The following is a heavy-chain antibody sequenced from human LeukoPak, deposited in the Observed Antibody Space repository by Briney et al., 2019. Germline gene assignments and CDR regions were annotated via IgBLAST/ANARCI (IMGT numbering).Heavy chain of an antibody. CDR3: ARVSDTAMVYYYYGMDV. V-gene: IGHV1-69*13. J-gene: IGHJ6*02. D-gene: IGHD5-18*01. CDR2: IIPIFGTA. Sequence: GASVKVSCKASGGTFSSYAISWVRQAPGQGLEWMGGIIPIFGTANYAQKFQGRVTITADESTSTAYMELSSLRSEDTAVYYCARVSDTAMVYYYYGMDVWGQGTTVTVSS. CDR1: GGTFSSYA.